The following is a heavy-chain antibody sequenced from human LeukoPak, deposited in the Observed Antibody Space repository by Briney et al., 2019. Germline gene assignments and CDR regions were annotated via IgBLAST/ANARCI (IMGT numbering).Heavy chain of an antibody. Sequence: GGSLRLSXAAPGFTFSSYLMHWVRQAPGKGLVWVSRIVGDASSTSYADSVKGRFTISRDNAKNTLYLQMNSLRAEDTAVYFCARGGGVNAFDSWGQGTLVTVSS. D-gene: IGHD3-16*01. J-gene: IGHJ4*02. V-gene: IGHV3-74*01. CDR2: IVGDASST. CDR3: ARGGGVNAFDS. CDR1: GFTFSSYL.